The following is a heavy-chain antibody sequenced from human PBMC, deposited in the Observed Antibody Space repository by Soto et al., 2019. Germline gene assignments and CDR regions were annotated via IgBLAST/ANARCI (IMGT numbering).Heavy chain of an antibody. V-gene: IGHV3-23*01. CDR3: AKDHVAYSSSWYVDY. CDR2: ISGSGGST. J-gene: IGHJ4*02. CDR1: GFTFSSYA. Sequence: EVQLLETGGGLVQPGGSLRLSCAASGFTFSSYAMSWVRQAPGKGLEWVSAISGSGGSTYYADSVKGRFTISRDNSKNTLYLQMNSLRAEDTAVYYSAKDHVAYSSSWYVDYWGQGTLVTVSS. D-gene: IGHD6-13*01.